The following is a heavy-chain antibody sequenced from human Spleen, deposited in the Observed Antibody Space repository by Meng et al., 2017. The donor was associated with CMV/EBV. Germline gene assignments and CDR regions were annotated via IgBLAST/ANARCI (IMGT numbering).Heavy chain of an antibody. CDR1: GFTVSSNY. D-gene: IGHD3-10*01. CDR3: ARDRRGAMVRGFYCYYGMDV. J-gene: IGHJ6*02. Sequence: GESLKISCAASGFTVSSNYMSWVRQAPGKGLEWVSVIYSGGSTYYADSVKGRFTISRDNSKNTLYLQMNSLRAEDTAVYYCARDRRGAMVRGFYCYYGMDVWGQGTTVTVSS. CDR2: IYSGGST. V-gene: IGHV3-53*01.